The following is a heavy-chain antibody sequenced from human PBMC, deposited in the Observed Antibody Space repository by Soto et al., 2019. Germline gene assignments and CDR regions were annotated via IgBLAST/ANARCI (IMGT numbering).Heavy chain of an antibody. CDR1: GGSISSYY. J-gene: IGHJ4*02. Sequence: SETLSLTCTVSGGSISSYYWSWIRQPPGKGLEWIGYIYFRGTTNYNPSLKSRVTMSADTSKNQFSLKLNSVTAADTAVYYCARQGVDGTVAGTGSFDYWGQGTLVTVSS. V-gene: IGHV4-59*01. D-gene: IGHD6-19*01. CDR2: IYFRGTT. CDR3: ARQGVDGTVAGTGSFDY.